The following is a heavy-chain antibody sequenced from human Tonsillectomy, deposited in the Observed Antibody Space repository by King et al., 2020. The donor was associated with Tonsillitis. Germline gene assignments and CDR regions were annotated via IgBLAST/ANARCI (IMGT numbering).Heavy chain of an antibody. V-gene: IGHV3-13*01. D-gene: IGHD3-16*01. CDR3: ERDGGGWGIDY. CDR1: GFTFSSYD. Sequence: VQLVESGGGLVQPGGSLRLSCAASGFTFSSYDMHWVRQATGKGLEWVSAIGTAGDTYYPGSVKGRFTISRENAKNSLYLQMNSLRAGDTAVYYCERDGGGWGIDYWGQGTLVTVSS. J-gene: IGHJ4*02. CDR2: IGTAGDT.